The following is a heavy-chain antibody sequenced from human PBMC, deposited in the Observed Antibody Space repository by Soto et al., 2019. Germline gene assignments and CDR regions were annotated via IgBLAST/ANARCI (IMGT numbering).Heavy chain of an antibody. J-gene: IGHJ6*02. D-gene: IGHD4-17*01. CDR1: GYIYIGNY. V-gene: IGHV1-2*02. Sequence: GASVKVSCKASGYIYIGNYMHWVRQAPGQGLEWMGWINHNSGGTNYGQKFKGRATMTSDSSISTDYMELTRLTSDDTAVYYCARGGDYGYYGMAVWGQGTTVTVSS. CDR2: INHNSGGT. CDR3: ARGGDYGYYGMAV.